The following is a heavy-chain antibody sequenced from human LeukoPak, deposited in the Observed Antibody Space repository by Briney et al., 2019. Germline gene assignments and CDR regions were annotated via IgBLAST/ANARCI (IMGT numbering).Heavy chain of an antibody. J-gene: IGHJ4*02. CDR2: ISGSGGST. CDR3: AKVFGSGSYYSGGLYYFDY. V-gene: IGHV3-23*01. Sequence: GGPLRLSCAASGFTFSSYAMSWVRQAPGKGLEWVSAISGSGGSTYYADSVKGRFTISRDNSKNTLYLQMNSLRAEDTAVYYCAKVFGSGSYYSGGLYYFDYWGQGTLVTVSS. CDR1: GFTFSSYA. D-gene: IGHD3-10*01.